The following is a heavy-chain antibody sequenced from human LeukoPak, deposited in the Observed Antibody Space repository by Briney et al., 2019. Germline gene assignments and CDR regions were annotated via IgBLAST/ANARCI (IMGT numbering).Heavy chain of an antibody. D-gene: IGHD2-21*02. J-gene: IGHJ4*02. V-gene: IGHV4-59*01. Sequence: SETLSLTCTVSGGSISSYYWSWIRQPPGKGLEWIGYIYYSGSTNYNPSLKSRVTISVDTSKNQFSLKLSSVTAADTAVYYCARGLKGDCAHPDDHELNFDYWGQGTLVTVSS. CDR3: ARGLKGDCAHPDDHELNFDY. CDR2: IYYSGST. CDR1: GGSISSYY.